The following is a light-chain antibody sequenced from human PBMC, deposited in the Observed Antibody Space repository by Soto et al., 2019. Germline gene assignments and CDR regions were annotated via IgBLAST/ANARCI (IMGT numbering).Light chain of an antibody. V-gene: IGKV3-15*01. Sequence: IVMTQSPATLSVSPGERATLSCSASQSVASNLAWYQQRLGQAPRLLVYGASTRATGIPARFSGSGSGTEFTLTISSVQSEDFAVYYCQQYNKWPVFTFGPGTRVDIK. J-gene: IGKJ3*01. CDR1: QSVASN. CDR3: QQYNKWPVFT. CDR2: GAS.